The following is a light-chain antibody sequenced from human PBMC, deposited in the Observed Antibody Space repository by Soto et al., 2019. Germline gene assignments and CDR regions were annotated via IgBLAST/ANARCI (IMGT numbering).Light chain of an antibody. CDR3: QKYLSYPWT. CDR1: QRISSW. V-gene: IGKV1-5*01. J-gene: IGKJ1*01. CDR2: DAS. Sequence: DIQMTQSPSTLSASVLYIVTITFRSSQRISSWLAWYQQKPGKAPKLLIYDASSLESGVPSRFSGSGSGTEFTLTISSLQPDDFATFYCQKYLSYPWTFGQGTKVDIK.